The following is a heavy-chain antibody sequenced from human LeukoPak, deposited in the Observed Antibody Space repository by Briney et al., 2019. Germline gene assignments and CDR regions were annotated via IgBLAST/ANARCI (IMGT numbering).Heavy chain of an antibody. D-gene: IGHD2-15*01. CDR3: AKDGAVVVVVAATKLQYYFDY. CDR2: ISYDGSNK. V-gene: IGHV3-30*18. J-gene: IGHJ4*02. Sequence: GGSLGLSCAASGFTFSSYGMHWVRQAPGKGLEWVAVISYDGSNKYYADSVKGRFTISRDNSKNTLYLQMNSLRAEDTAVYYCAKDGAVVVVVAATKLQYYFDYWGQGTLVTVSS. CDR1: GFTFSSYG.